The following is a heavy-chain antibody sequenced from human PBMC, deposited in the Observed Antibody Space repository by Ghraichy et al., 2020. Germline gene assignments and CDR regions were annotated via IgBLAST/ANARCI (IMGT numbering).Heavy chain of an antibody. Sequence: GGSLRLSCAASGFTFSSYAMHWVRQAPGKGLEYVSAISSHGGSTYYANSVKGRFTISRDNSKNTLYLQMGSLRAEDMAVYYCARFFGRAFDIWGQGTMVTVSS. CDR3: ARFFGRAFDI. V-gene: IGHV3-64*01. D-gene: IGHD3-16*01. CDR1: GFTFSSYA. CDR2: ISSHGGST. J-gene: IGHJ3*02.